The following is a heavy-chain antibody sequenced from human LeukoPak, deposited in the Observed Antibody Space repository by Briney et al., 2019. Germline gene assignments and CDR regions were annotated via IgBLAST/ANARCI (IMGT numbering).Heavy chain of an antibody. CDR2: ISGSGGST. CDR3: AKAYLGSSDYYYYYMDV. CDR1: GFTFSSYA. Sequence: GGSLRLSCAASGFTFSSYAMSWVRQAPGKGLEWVSAISGSGGSTYYADSVKGRFTISRDNSKNTLYLQMNSLRAEDTAVYYCAKAYLGSSDYYYYYMDVWGKGTTVTVSS. V-gene: IGHV3-23*01. J-gene: IGHJ6*03. D-gene: IGHD6-6*01.